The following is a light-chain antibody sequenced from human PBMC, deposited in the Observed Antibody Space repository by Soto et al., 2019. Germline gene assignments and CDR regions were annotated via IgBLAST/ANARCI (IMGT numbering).Light chain of an antibody. CDR1: QRVGYY. Sequence: ETVLTQSPGTLSLSPGERAALLCRASQRVGYYVAWYQQKPGQAPRLLIYDVVKRTTGLPARFSGSGTETDFTLSISSLEPEDFAVYYCQQRSNWPITFGQGTRLEIK. CDR3: QQRSNWPIT. V-gene: IGKV3-11*01. J-gene: IGKJ5*01. CDR2: DVV.